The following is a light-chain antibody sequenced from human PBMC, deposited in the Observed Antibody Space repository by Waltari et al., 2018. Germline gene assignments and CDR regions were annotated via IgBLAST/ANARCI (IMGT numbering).Light chain of an antibody. CDR1: QGLSSW. CDR2: ASS. Sequence: DIQLTQFPSSVSASVGDRVTITCRARQGLSSWLGWLQQKPGRAPKLLIYASSSLQSGVPSRFSGSRSGTEFTLTLNSLQPEDFATYYCQQSNSFPLTFGQGTKVEIK. CDR3: QQSNSFPLT. V-gene: IGKV1-12*01. J-gene: IGKJ1*01.